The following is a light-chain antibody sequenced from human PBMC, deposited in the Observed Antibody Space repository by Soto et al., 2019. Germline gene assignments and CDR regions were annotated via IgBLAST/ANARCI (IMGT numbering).Light chain of an antibody. CDR1: QDISSY. Sequence: DIQMTQSPYSLSASVGDRVTVTCRASQDISSYLNWYQHKPGKAPKLLIYAASSLQSGVPSRFSGSGSGTDFTLTISSLQPEDFATYYCQQSYSTPLTCGGGTKVEIK. CDR3: QQSYSTPLT. J-gene: IGKJ4*01. CDR2: AAS. V-gene: IGKV1-39*01.